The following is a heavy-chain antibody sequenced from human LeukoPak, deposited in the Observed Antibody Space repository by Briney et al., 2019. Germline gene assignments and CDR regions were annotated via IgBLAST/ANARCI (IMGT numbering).Heavy chain of an antibody. CDR1: GYTFTGYY. CDR2: INPNNGGT. D-gene: IGHD1-7*01. V-gene: IGHV1-2*02. Sequence: ASVKVSCKASGYTFTGYYMHWVRQAPGQGLEWMGWINPNNGGTNYAQKFQGRVTMTRDTSISTAYMELSRLRSDDTAVYYCARGPTADGTGTTSPPDYWGQGTLVTVSS. J-gene: IGHJ4*02. CDR3: ARGPTADGTGTTSPPDY.